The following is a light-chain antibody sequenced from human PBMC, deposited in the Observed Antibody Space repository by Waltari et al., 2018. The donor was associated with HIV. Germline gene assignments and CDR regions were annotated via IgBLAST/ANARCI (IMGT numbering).Light chain of an antibody. CDR3: SSYAGSDSPYV. J-gene: IGLJ1*01. CDR2: EVN. CDR1: SSDVGGYNY. V-gene: IGLV2-8*01. Sequence: QSALTQPPSASGSPGQSVTIFCTGTSSDVGGYNYVSWYQQHPDKAPKLIIFEVNKRPSGAPDRFSGSKSGNTASLTVSGLQAEDEADYYCSSYAGSDSPYVFGSGTTVTVL.